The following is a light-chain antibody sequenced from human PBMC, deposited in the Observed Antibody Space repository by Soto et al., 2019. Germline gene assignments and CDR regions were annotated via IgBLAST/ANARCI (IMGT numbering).Light chain of an antibody. CDR2: EVS. CDR1: SSDVGGYNY. Sequence: QSALTQPPSASGSTGRSVTISCTGASSDVGGYNYVSWYQQHPGKAPKLMIYEVSKRPSGVPDRFSGSKSGNTASLTVSGLQAEDEADYYCSSYAGSNNLGVFGGGTKLTV. V-gene: IGLV2-8*01. J-gene: IGLJ3*02. CDR3: SSYAGSNNLGV.